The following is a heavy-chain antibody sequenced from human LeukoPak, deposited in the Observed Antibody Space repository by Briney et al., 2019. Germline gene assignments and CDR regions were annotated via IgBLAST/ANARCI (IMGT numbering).Heavy chain of an antibody. CDR1: GFTFSDYY. CDR3: AKDSSLRYFDWSLDY. V-gene: IGHV3-11*01. D-gene: IGHD3-9*01. Sequence: GGSLRLSCAASGFTFSDYYMSWIRQAPGKGLEWVSYISSSGSTIYYADSVKGRFTISRDNAKNSLYLQMNSLRAEDTAVYYCAKDSSLRYFDWSLDYWGQGTLVTVSS. J-gene: IGHJ4*02. CDR2: ISSSGSTI.